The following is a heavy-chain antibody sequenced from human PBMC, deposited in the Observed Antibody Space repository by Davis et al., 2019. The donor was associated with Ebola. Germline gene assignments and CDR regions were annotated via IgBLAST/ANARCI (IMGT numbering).Heavy chain of an antibody. J-gene: IGHJ4*02. CDR1: GYTFTSYA. Sequence: SVQVSCKASGYTFTSYAISWVRQAPGQGLEWMGGTIPIFGTANYAQKFQGRVTITADESTSTAYMELSSLRSEDTAVYYCARVYFDWLPYYYFDYWGQGTLVTVSS. V-gene: IGHV1-69*13. CDR2: TIPIFGTA. CDR3: ARVYFDWLPYYYFDY. D-gene: IGHD3-9*01.